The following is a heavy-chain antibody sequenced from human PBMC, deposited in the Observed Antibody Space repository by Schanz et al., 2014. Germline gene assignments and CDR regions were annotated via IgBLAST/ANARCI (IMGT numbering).Heavy chain of an antibody. CDR3: ARKMKLGVYGGKGHDSLDI. D-gene: IGHD4-17*01. V-gene: IGHV3-23*04. J-gene: IGHJ3*02. CDR1: GFTFGDYA. Sequence: EVQLVESGGGLVQPGGSLRLSCAASGFTFGDYAMTWVRQAPGKGLEWVSAINTGVNTYYADSVRGRFTMSRDNSKNTLYLQMNSLRPEDTAVYYCARKMKLGVYGGKGHDSLDIWGQGTMVTVSS. CDR2: INTGVNT.